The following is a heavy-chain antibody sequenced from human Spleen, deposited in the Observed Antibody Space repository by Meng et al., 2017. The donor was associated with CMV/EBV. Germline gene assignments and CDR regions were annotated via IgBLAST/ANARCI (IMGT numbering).Heavy chain of an antibody. V-gene: IGHV3-21*01. CDR2: ISSSSSYI. D-gene: IGHD4-11*01. Sequence: GGSLRLSCAASGFTFSSYSMNWVRQAPGKGLEWVSSISSSSSYIYYADSVKGRFTISRDNAKNSLYLQINSLRAENTAVYYCARDEGDDYSTPSEGMDVWGQGTTVTVSS. CDR1: GFTFSSYS. CDR3: ARDEGDDYSTPSEGMDV. J-gene: IGHJ6*02.